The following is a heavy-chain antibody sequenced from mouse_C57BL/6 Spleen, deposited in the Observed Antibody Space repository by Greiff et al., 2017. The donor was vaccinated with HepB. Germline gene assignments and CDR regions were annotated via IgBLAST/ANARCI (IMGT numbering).Heavy chain of an antibody. D-gene: IGHD2-4*01. J-gene: IGHJ3*01. CDR1: GFTFSDYG. Sequence: EVKVVESGGGLVKPGGSLKLSCAASGFTFSDYGMHWVRQAPEKGLEWVAYISSGSSTIYYADTVKGRFTISRDNAKNTLFLQMTSLRSEDTAMYYCARLYDYDWFAYWGQGTLVTVSA. CDR3: ARLYDYDWFAY. V-gene: IGHV5-17*01. CDR2: ISSGSSTI.